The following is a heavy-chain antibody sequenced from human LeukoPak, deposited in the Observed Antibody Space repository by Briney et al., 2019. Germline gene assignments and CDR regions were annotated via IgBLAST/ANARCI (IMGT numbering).Heavy chain of an antibody. V-gene: IGHV3-23*01. J-gene: IGHJ4*02. Sequence: GRSLRLSCAASGFTFSSYAMHWVRQAPGKGLEWVSAISGSGGGTYYADSVKGRFTVSRDNSKNTLYLQMNSLRAEDTAVYYCAKTSVVGATGYWGQGTLVTVSS. CDR2: ISGSGGGT. D-gene: IGHD1-26*01. CDR3: AKTSVVGATGY. CDR1: GFTFSSYA.